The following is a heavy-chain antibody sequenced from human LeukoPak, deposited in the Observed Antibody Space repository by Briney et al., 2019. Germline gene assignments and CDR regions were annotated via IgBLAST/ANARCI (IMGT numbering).Heavy chain of an antibody. CDR2: IIPIFGTA. CDR3: ASQYSSGPFDY. CDR1: GGTFSSYA. Sequence: SVKVSCKASGGTFSSYAISWVRQAPGQGLEWMGRIIPIFGTANHAQKFQGRVTITTDESTSTAYMELSSLRSEDTAVYYCASQYSSGPFDYWGQGTLVTVSS. V-gene: IGHV1-69*05. D-gene: IGHD6-19*01. J-gene: IGHJ4*02.